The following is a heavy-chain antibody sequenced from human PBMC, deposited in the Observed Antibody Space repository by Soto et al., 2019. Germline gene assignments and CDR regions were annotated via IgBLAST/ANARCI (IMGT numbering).Heavy chain of an antibody. V-gene: IGHV4-30-4*01. CDR3: ARERITMVRGVAGTGGMDV. CDR2: IYYSGST. CDR1: GGSISSGDYY. J-gene: IGHJ6*02. Sequence: SETLSLTCTVSGGSISSGDYYWSWIRQPPGKGLEWIGYIYYSGSTYYNPSLKSRVTISVDTSKNQFSLKLSSVTAADTAVYYCARERITMVRGVAGTGGMDVWGQGTTVTVSS. D-gene: IGHD3-10*01.